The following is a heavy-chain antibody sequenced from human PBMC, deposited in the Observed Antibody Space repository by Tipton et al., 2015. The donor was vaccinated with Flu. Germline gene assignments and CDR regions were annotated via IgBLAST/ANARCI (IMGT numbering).Heavy chain of an antibody. V-gene: IGHV3-33*01. D-gene: IGHD2-15*01. CDR1: GFTFSNYG. CDR3: TREEGNYCSDGTCYSGVFDY. Sequence: SLRLSCAASGFTFSNYGMHWVRQAPGKGLEWVAIIWLDGSNRYHIDSVKGRFTVSRDNSKNTVYLQMNSLRVEDTAMYYCTREEGNYCSDGTCYSGVFDYWGQGALVTVSS. J-gene: IGHJ4*02. CDR2: IWLDGSNR.